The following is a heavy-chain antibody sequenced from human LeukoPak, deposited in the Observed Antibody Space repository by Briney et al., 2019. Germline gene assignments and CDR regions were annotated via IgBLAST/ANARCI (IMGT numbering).Heavy chain of an antibody. CDR1: GGTISSYY. V-gene: IGHV4-59*01. D-gene: IGHD5-24*01. J-gene: IGHJ4*02. CDR2: IYYSGST. Sequence: SETLSLTCTVSGGTISSYYWSWIRQPPGKGLEWIGYIYYSGSTNYNPSLKSRVTISVDTSKNQFSLKLSSVTAADTAVYYCARGDGYNYRYWGQGTLVTVSS. CDR3: ARGDGYNYRY.